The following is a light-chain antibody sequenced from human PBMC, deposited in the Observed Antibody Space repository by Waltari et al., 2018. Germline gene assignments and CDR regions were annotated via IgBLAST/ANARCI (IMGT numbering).Light chain of an antibody. CDR1: QTISRY. V-gene: IGKV1-39*01. J-gene: IGKJ2*01. CDR3: QQSYTTPRYT. CDR2: AAS. Sequence: DIRMTQSPSSLSASVGDRVTITCRASQTISRYLNWYHQRPGKAPKLLIDAASTLQGGVPSRFSGSGSGSDFTLTITSLQPEDFGTYYCQQSYTTPRYTFGQGTKLQIK.